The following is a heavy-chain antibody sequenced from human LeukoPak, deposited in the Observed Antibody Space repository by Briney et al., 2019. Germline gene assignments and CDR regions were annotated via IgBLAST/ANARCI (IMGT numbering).Heavy chain of an antibody. V-gene: IGHV3-66*01. CDR2: IYSGGST. Sequence: GGSLRLSCAASGFTVSSNYMSWVRQAPGKGLEWVSVIYSGGSTYYADSVKGRFTISRDNSKNTLYLQVNSLRAEDTAVYYCASISGDCCGDAFDIWGQGTMVTVSS. D-gene: IGHD2-21*02. CDR1: GFTVSSNY. J-gene: IGHJ3*02. CDR3: ASISGDCCGDAFDI.